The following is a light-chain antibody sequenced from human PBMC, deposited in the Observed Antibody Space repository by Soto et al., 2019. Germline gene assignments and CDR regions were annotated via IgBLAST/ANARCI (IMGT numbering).Light chain of an antibody. CDR3: QQYNSYWT. CDR2: KAS. J-gene: IGKJ1*01. CDR1: QSISSW. V-gene: IGKV1-5*03. Sequence: DIQMTQSPSTLSASVGDRVTITCRASQSISSWLAWYQQKTGKAPKLLIYKASSLESGVPSRFSGSGSGKEFTLTISSLQPDDFATYYCQQYNSYWTFGQGTKVEIK.